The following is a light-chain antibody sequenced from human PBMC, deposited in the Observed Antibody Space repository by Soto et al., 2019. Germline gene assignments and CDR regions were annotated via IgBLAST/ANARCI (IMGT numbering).Light chain of an antibody. CDR1: QSVSSY. CDR2: DAS. V-gene: IGKV3-11*01. Sequence: EIVLTQSPATMSLSPGERATLSCRASQSVSSYLAWYQQKPGQAPRLLIYDASNRATGIPARFSGSGSGTDFTLTISSLEPEDFGVYYCQQRSNWPKTFGQGTRLEIK. J-gene: IGKJ5*01. CDR3: QQRSNWPKT.